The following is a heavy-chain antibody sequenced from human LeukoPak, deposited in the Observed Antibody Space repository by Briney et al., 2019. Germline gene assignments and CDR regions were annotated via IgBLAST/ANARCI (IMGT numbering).Heavy chain of an antibody. J-gene: IGHJ4*02. V-gene: IGHV1-2*04. CDR1: GGTFSSYA. CDR2: INPNSGGT. Sequence: ASVKVSCKASGGTFSSYAISWVRQAPGQGLEWMGWINPNSGGTNYAQKFQGWVTMTRDTSISTAYMELSRLRSDDTAVYYCARDRGGYYYDSSGYSFDYWGQGTLVTVSS. D-gene: IGHD3-22*01. CDR3: ARDRGGYYYDSSGYSFDY.